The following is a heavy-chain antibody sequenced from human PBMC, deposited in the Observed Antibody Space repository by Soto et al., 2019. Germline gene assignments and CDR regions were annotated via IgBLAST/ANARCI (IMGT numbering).Heavy chain of an antibody. D-gene: IGHD3-10*01. CDR2: ISGTGGGT. CDR3: AKDREWFGEFPYYYYGMNV. Sequence: EVQLLESGGGLVQPGGSLRLSCTVSGFTFSSYAMTWVRQAPGKGLEWVSAISGTGGGTYYADSVKGQFTISRDNSKNTLYLQLDSLRVEDTALYYCAKDREWFGEFPYYYYGMNVWGQGTTVTVSS. CDR1: GFTFSSYA. J-gene: IGHJ6*02. V-gene: IGHV3-23*01.